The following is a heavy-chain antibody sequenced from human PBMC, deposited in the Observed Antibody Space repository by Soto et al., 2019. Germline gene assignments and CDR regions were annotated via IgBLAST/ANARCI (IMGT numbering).Heavy chain of an antibody. J-gene: IGHJ4*02. CDR3: VKEIASAQ. CDR2: IKKDGSQK. CDR1: GFTFSNYW. Sequence: EVQLVESGGGLVQPGGSLRLSCETSGFTFSNYWMTWVRQAPEKGLEWVANIKKDGSQKNFGDSVKGRFTISRDNAKNSLYLQMDSLRVEDPAIYYCVKEIASAQWGQGTLVTVSS. D-gene: IGHD6-25*01. V-gene: IGHV3-7*01.